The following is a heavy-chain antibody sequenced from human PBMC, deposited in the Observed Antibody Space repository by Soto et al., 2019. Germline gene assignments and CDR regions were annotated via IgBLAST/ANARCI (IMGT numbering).Heavy chain of an antibody. Sequence: GGSLRLSCAASGFTGNGNYVTWVGLAPGKGLEWVSVIYGGNSTSYADYMKGRFTLSRDNSKNTLYLQMNSLSAEDTAVYYCAKVVSGWFTGPLVYWGQGTLVTVSS. CDR3: AKVVSGWFTGPLVY. D-gene: IGHD6-19*01. CDR1: GFTGNGNY. CDR2: IYGGNST. V-gene: IGHV3-53*01. J-gene: IGHJ4*02.